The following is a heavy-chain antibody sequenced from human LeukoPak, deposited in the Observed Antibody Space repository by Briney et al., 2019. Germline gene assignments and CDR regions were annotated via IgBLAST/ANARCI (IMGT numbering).Heavy chain of an antibody. J-gene: IGHJ5*01. V-gene: IGHV3-74*01. CDR2: INSDGSST. D-gene: IGHD1-1*01. CDR3: ARDCRLNCARQPGFDS. Sequence: PGGSLRLSCAASGFTFSSYRMHWVRQAPGKGLVWVSRINSDGSSTNYADSVKGRFTISRDNAKNSLYLQMNSLRDEDTAVYYCARDCRLNCARQPGFDSWGQGTLVTVSS. CDR1: GFTFSSYR.